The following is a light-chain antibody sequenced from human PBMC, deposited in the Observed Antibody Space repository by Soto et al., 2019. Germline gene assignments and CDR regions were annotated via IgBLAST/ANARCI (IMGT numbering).Light chain of an antibody. Sequence: DIVMTQSPATLSVSPGDGATLSCRASQSVDSNLAWYQQKPGQAPRLLIDGASSRATGVPDRFSGSGSGTDFTLTISRLEPEDFTVYYCQQYDSWTFGQGTKVDIK. CDR1: QSVDSN. V-gene: IGKV3-20*01. CDR2: GAS. CDR3: QQYDSWT. J-gene: IGKJ1*01.